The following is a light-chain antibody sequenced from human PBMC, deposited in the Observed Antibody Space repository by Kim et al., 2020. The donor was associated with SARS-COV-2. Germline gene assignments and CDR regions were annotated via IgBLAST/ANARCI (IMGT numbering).Light chain of an antibody. CDR3: QQYFSLST. CDR2: GAS. J-gene: IGKJ2*01. CDR1: QNINKV. Sequence: LSASVGDRISITCRASQNINKVLAWYQKKPGRAPKLLIYGASSLQSGVPTRFTGRGSGTEFSLTISSLQPDDFATYYCQQYFSLSTFGQGTKLEI. V-gene: IGKV1-5*03.